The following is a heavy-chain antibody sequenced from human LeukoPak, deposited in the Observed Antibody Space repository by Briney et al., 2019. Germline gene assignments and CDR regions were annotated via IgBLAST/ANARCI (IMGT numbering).Heavy chain of an antibody. D-gene: IGHD3-22*01. CDR3: ARLPPGGYPFDY. J-gene: IGHJ4*02. Sequence: SETLSLTCTVSGGSISSYYWSWIRQPPGKGLEWIGYIYYIGSTNYNPSLKSRVTISLDTSKNQFSLQLSSVTAADTAVYYCARLPPGGYPFDYWGQGTLVTVSS. CDR1: GGSISSYY. CDR2: IYYIGST. V-gene: IGHV4-59*01.